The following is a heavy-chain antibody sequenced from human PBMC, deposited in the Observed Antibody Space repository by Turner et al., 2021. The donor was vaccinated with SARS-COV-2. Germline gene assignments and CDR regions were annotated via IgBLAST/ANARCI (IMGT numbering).Heavy chain of an antibody. CDR3: ARPFGTAVVPPS. CDR1: GFVVSSNS. V-gene: IGHV3-53*02. D-gene: IGHD2-2*01. J-gene: IGHJ6*02. CDR2: IYSGGST. Sequence: EVQLVETGGGLIQPGGSLRISCAAYGFVVSSNSMNWVRQAPGKGLEWFSVIYSGGSTYYADSVKGRFTISRDSSKNTLYLQMNSLRSEDTAVYYCARPFGTAVVPPSWGQGTTFTVS.